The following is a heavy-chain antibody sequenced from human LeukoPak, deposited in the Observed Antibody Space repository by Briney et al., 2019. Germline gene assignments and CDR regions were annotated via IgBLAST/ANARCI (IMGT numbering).Heavy chain of an antibody. CDR3: ASRGSIRGRYDFDY. D-gene: IGHD3-10*01. J-gene: IGHJ4*02. CDR2: INPNSGGT. V-gene: IGHV1-2*02. CDR1: GYTFTGQY. Sequence: ASVKVSCKASGYTFTGQYMHWVRQAPGQGLEWMGWINPNSGGTNYAQKLQGRVTMTTDTSTSTAYMELRSLRSDDTAVYYCASRGSIRGRYDFDYWGQGTLVTVSS.